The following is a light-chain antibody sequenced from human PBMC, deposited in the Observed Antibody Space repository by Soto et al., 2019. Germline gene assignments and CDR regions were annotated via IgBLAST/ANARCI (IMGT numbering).Light chain of an antibody. CDR1: QSVLYSSNNKNY. CDR3: QPYYSTSWT. Sequence: DIVMTQSPDSLAVSLGERATINCKSSQSVLYSSNNKNYLAWYQQKPGQPPKLLIYWASTRESGVPDRFSGSGSGTDFTLTISSLQAEDVAVYYCQPYYSTSWTLGQGTKVDIK. CDR2: WAS. J-gene: IGKJ1*01. V-gene: IGKV4-1*01.